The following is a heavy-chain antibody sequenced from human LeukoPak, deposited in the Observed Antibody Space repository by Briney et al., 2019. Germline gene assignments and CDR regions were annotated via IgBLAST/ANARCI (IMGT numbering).Heavy chain of an antibody. CDR1: GFTFSSYG. D-gene: IGHD3-22*01. Sequence: GGSLRLSCAASGFTFSSYGMHWVRQAPGKGLEWVALISYDGSDKYYADSVKGRFTISRDNSKNTLYLQMNGLRAEDTAVYYCAKTYYDSSGYYYDDPLDYWGQGTLVTVSS. V-gene: IGHV3-30*18. CDR2: ISYDGSDK. J-gene: IGHJ4*02. CDR3: AKTYYDSSGYYYDDPLDY.